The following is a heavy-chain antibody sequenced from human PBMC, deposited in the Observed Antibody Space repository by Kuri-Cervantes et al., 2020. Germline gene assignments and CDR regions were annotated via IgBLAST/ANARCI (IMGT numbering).Heavy chain of an antibody. V-gene: IGHV4-34*01. CDR3: ARSVRYWFDP. Sequence: SETLSLTCAVFGGSFSDYFWTWIRQTPGMGLEWIGEINHRGRTNYNPSLKSRVTISVDTSKNQFSLKLSSVTAADTAVYYCARSVRYWFDPWGQGTLVTVSS. CDR1: GGSFSDYF. J-gene: IGHJ5*02. CDR2: INHRGRT.